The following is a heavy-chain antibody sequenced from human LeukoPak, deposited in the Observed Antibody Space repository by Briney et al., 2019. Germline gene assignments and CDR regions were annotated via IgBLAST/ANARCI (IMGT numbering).Heavy chain of an antibody. CDR2: ISSSVSTI. V-gene: IGHV3-11*01. J-gene: IGHJ5*02. D-gene: IGHD6-6*01. CDR3: ASASARPGWFDP. Sequence: GGSLRLSCAASVFTFSDYYMSWIRQAPGKGLEGVSYISSSVSTISYADSVKGRFTISRDNAKNSLYLLMNSLRAEDTAVYYCASASARPGWFDPWGQGTRVTVSS. CDR1: VFTFSDYY.